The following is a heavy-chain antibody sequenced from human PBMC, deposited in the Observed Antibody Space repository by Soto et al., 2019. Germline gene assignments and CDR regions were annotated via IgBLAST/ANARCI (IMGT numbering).Heavy chain of an antibody. CDR3: ASAYSANVYHYYGMDV. D-gene: IGHD2-21*01. Sequence: QVQLVQSGAEVKKPGASVKVSCKASGYTFTSYAMHWVRQAPGQRLEWMGWINAGNGNTKYSQKFQGRVTITRDTSASTAYMELSSLRSEDTAVYYCASAYSANVYHYYGMDVWGQGTTVTVSS. J-gene: IGHJ6*02. CDR2: INAGNGNT. V-gene: IGHV1-3*01. CDR1: GYTFTSYA.